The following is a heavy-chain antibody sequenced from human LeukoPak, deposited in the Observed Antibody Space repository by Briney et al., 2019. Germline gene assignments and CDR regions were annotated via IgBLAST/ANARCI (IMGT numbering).Heavy chain of an antibody. CDR1: GGSFSGYY. CDR2: INHSGST. J-gene: IGHJ6*02. V-gene: IGHV4-34*01. Sequence: PSEILSLTCAVYGGSFSGYYWSWIRQPPGKGLEWIGEINHSGSTNYNPSLKSRVTISVDTSKNQFSLKLSSVTAADTAVYYCARYHYYYGMDVWGQGTTVTVSS. CDR3: ARYHYYYGMDV.